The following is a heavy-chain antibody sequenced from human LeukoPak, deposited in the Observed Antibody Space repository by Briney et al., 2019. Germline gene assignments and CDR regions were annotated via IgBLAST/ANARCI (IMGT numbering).Heavy chain of an antibody. D-gene: IGHD3-22*01. V-gene: IGHV3-30*14. CDR3: ARHPPPTYYYDSSGYYYFDY. Sequence: GGSLRLSCAASGFTFSSYAMHWVRQAPGKGLEWVAVISYDGSNKYYADSVKGRFTISRDNSKNTLYLQMNSLRAEDTAVYYCARHPPPTYYYDSSGYYYFDYWGQGTLVTVSS. CDR2: ISYDGSNK. CDR1: GFTFSSYA. J-gene: IGHJ4*02.